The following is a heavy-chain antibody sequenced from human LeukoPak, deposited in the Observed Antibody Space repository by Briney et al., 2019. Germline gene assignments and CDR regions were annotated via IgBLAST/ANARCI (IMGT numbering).Heavy chain of an antibody. D-gene: IGHD1-26*01. V-gene: IGHV4-59*01. Sequence: SETLSLTCTVSGGSISSYYWSWIRQPPGKGLEWIGYIYYSGSTNYNPSLKSRVTISVDTSKNQFSLKLSSVTAADTAVYYCARSGELPSLDYWGQGTLVTVSS. J-gene: IGHJ4*02. CDR1: GGSISSYY. CDR3: ARSGELPSLDY. CDR2: IYYSGST.